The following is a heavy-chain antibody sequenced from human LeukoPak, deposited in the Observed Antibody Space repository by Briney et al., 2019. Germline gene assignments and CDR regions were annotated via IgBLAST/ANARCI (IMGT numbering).Heavy chain of an antibody. J-gene: IGHJ4*02. CDR1: GFTVSSNY. V-gene: IGHV3-53*01. D-gene: IGHD4-17*01. Sequence: GGSLRLSCAASGFTVSSNYMSWVRQAPGKGLEWVSVIYSGGSTYYADSVKGRFTISRDNSKNTLYLQMNSLRDEDAAVYFCARATTTRTRFDYWGQGTLVTVSS. CDR3: ARATTTRTRFDY. CDR2: IYSGGST.